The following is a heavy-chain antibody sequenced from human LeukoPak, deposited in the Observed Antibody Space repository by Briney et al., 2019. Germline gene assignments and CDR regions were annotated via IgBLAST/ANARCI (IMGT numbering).Heavy chain of an antibody. CDR3: AREPRGIAVAGTPDDAFDI. D-gene: IGHD6-19*01. J-gene: IGHJ3*02. Sequence: SETLSLTCTVSGGSVSSGSYYWSWIRQPPGTGLEWIGYIYYSGSTNYNPSLKSRVTISVDTSKNQFSLKLSSVTAADTAVYYCAREPRGIAVAGTPDDAFDIWGQGTTVTVSS. V-gene: IGHV4-61*01. CDR1: GGSVSSGSYY. CDR2: IYYSGST.